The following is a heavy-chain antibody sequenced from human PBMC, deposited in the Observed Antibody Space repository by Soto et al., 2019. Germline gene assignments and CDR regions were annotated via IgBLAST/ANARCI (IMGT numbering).Heavy chain of an antibody. CDR1: GGTFSSYA. Sequence: SVKVSCKASGGTFSSYAISWVRQAPGQGLEWMGGIIPIFGTANYAQKFQGRVTITADESTSTAYMELSSLRPEDTAVYYCAGGYSGSSPRGIYYYYGMDVWGQGTTVTVSS. D-gene: IGHD1-26*01. V-gene: IGHV1-69*13. J-gene: IGHJ6*02. CDR2: IIPIFGTA. CDR3: AGGYSGSSPRGIYYYYGMDV.